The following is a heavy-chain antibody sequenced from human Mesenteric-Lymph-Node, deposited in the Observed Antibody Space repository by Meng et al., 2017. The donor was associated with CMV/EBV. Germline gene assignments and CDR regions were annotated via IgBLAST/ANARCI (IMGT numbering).Heavy chain of an antibody. CDR2: IRGDESDK. Sequence: GESLKISCAASGFNFGSFGMHWVRQAPGEGLEWVAFIRGDESDKWYADSVKGRFTISRDNSENTLNLQMNSLRGEVTAVYNGVRDGGIPRHYYFALDVWGQGTTVTVSS. J-gene: IGHJ6*02. D-gene: IGHD3-16*01. CDR1: GFNFGSFG. CDR3: VRDGGIPRHYYFALDV. V-gene: IGHV3-30*02.